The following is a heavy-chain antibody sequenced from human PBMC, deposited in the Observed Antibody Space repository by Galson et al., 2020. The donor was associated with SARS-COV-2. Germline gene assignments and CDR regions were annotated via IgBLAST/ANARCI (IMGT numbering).Heavy chain of an antibody. V-gene: IGHV3-49*04. Sequence: GGSLRLSCAGSGFTFSNYEMNWVRQAPGKGLEWVGFIRSKGSGGTTDYAASVKGRFTISRDDSKSIAYLQMNSLRTDDTAVYYCTRDPMMETKRGLDYWGQGILVTVSS. CDR3: TRDPMMETKRGLDY. D-gene: IGHD1-1*01. J-gene: IGHJ4*02. CDR1: GFTFSNYE. CDR2: IRSKGSGGTT.